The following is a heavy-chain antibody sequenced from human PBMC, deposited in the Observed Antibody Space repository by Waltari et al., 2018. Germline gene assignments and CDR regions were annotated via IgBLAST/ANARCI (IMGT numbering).Heavy chain of an antibody. CDR2: INPYNGNT. CDR1: GYNFRPYG. J-gene: IGHJ3*02. CDR3: ARVRASGGNSAFDI. V-gene: IGHV1-18*01. D-gene: IGHD1-1*01. Sequence: QGQLLQSGAEGKKPGASVTVSCKASGYNFRPYGISWVRQAPGQGLEWMGWINPYNGNTNYAQMVQDRVTLTTDTSTSTAYMELRSLTSADTAVYYCARVRASGGNSAFDIWGQGTMVTVSS.